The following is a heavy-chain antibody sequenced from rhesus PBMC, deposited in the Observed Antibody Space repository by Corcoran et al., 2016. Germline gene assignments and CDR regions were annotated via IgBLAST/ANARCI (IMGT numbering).Heavy chain of an antibody. J-gene: IGHJ2*01. CDR3: ATTLTVTTSWYFDL. V-gene: IGHV5-20*01. D-gene: IGHD4-23*01. CDR1: GYSFTSYW. Sequence: EVQLVQSGVEVKRPGESLKISCKTSGYSFTSYWISWVRQMPGKGLEWMGAIDPSDSDTKNNPSVQGQVTISADTSISTAYLQWSRLKASDTATYYCATTLTVTTSWYFDLWGPGTPITISS. CDR2: IDPSDSDT.